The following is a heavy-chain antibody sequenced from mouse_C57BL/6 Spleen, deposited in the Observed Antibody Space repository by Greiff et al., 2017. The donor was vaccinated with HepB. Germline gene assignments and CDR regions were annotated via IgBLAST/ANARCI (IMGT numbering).Heavy chain of an antibody. J-gene: IGHJ4*01. Sequence: QVQLQQPGTELVKPGASVKLSCKASGYTFTSYWMHWVKQRPGQGLEWIGNINPSNGGTNYNEKFKSKATLTVDKSSSTAYMQLSSLTSEDSAVDYCARGTVVATGAMDYWGQGTSVTVSS. CDR3: ARGTVVATGAMDY. V-gene: IGHV1-53*01. CDR1: GYTFTSYW. CDR2: INPSNGGT. D-gene: IGHD1-1*01.